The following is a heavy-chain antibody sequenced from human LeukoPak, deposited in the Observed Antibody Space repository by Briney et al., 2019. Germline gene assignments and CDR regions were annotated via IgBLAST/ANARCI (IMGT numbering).Heavy chain of an antibody. V-gene: IGHV1-69*05. D-gene: IGHD3-3*01. Sequence: SVKVSCKASGGTFSSYAISWVRQAPGQGLEWMGGIIPIFGTANYAQKFQGRVTITTDESTSTAYMELSSLRSEDTAVYYCARHTPFGGNLRITIFGVVPSPGRYFDYWGQGTLVTVSS. CDR2: IIPIFGTA. CDR3: ARHTPFGGNLRITIFGVVPSPGRYFDY. CDR1: GGTFSSYA. J-gene: IGHJ4*02.